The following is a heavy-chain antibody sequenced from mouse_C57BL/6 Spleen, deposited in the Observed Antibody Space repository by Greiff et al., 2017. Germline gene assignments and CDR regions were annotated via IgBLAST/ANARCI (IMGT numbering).Heavy chain of an antibody. J-gene: IGHJ2*01. V-gene: IGHV5-6*02. CDR1: GFTFSSYG. CDR3: ARQGLRLYYFDY. Sequence: DVMLVESGGDLVKPGGSLKLSCAASGFTFSSYGMSWVRQTPDKRLEWVATISSGGSYTYYPDSVKGRFTISIDNAKNTLYLQMSSLKSEDTAMYYCARQGLRLYYFDYWGQGTTLTVSS. D-gene: IGHD2-4*01. CDR2: ISSGGSYT.